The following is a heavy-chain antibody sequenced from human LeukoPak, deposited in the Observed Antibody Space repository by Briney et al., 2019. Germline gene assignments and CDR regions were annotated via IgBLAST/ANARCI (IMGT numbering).Heavy chain of an antibody. CDR1: GFTFSSYW. Sequence: PGGSLRLSCAASGFTFSSYWMHWVRQAPGKGLEWVSTISDSSATYYADSVKGRFSISRDNSKNTLYLQMNSLRAEDTAVYYCAKGGTGYCSSSSCLYYFHFWGQGTLVTVSS. V-gene: IGHV3-23*01. J-gene: IGHJ4*02. CDR3: AKGGTGYCSSSSCLYYFHF. CDR2: ISDSSAT. D-gene: IGHD2-2*01.